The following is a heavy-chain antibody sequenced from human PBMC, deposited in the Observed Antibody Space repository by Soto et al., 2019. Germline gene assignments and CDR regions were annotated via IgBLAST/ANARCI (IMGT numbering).Heavy chain of an antibody. CDR2: VSASGLNT. J-gene: IGHJ5*02. Sequence: GGSLRLSCAASGFTFSTYAMAWVRQAPGKGLEWVSDVSASGLNTDYADPVKGRFYISRDNSKNTLYLQMNSLRAEDTAVYYCAKDTVPVATPWFDPWGQGTLVTVSS. V-gene: IGHV3-23*01. CDR3: AKDTVPVATPWFDP. D-gene: IGHD2-2*01. CDR1: GFTFSTYA.